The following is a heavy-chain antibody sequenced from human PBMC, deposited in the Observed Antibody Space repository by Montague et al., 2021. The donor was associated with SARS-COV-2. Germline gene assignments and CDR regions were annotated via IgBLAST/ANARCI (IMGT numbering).Heavy chain of an antibody. V-gene: IGHV4-59*08. J-gene: IGHJ6*02. D-gene: IGHD3-9*01. CDR1: GGSNSRYY. CDR3: ARRRKDYDILTGYSTSFYYDMDV. Sequence: SETLSLTCTVSGGSNSRYYWSWIRQPPGKGLEWIGYVSDSGNDYXPSLKSRVSISVDTSKKLLSLSLSSVTAADTAIYYCARRRKDYDILTGYSTSFYYDMDVWGRGTTVTVSS. CDR2: VSDSGN.